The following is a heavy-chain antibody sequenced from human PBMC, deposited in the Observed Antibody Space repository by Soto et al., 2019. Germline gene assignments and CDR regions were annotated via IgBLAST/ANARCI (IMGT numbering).Heavy chain of an antibody. CDR2: INPNTGGT. CDR3: VRSAMAGDYYYYGMDV. V-gene: IGHV1-2*02. Sequence: ASVKVSCKASGCTFTGYYIYWVRQAPGEGLEWMAWINPNTGGTNYAQRFQGRVTLTRDTSISTAYMELSGLRSDDTAVYYCVRSAMAGDYYYYGMDVWGQGTTVTVSS. J-gene: IGHJ6*02. D-gene: IGHD6-19*01. CDR1: GCTFTGYY.